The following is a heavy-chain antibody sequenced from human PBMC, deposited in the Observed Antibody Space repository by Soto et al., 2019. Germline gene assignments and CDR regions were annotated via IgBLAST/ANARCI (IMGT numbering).Heavy chain of an antibody. D-gene: IGHD3-9*01. Sequence: QVQLVESGGGVVQPGKSLRLSCAAAGFAFSRDGMHWVRQAPGKGLEWVAVISFDGSDKYYADSVKGRFTISRDNAKNTVDLHMNSLRPEDKALYFWAEPKGADIPFDSWGQGTLVTVSS. V-gene: IGHV3-30*18. CDR2: ISFDGSDK. J-gene: IGHJ4*02. CDR1: GFAFSRDG. CDR3: AEPKGADIPFDS.